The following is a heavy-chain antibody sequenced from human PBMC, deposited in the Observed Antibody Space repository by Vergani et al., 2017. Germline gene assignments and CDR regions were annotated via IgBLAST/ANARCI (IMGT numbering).Heavy chain of an antibody. J-gene: IGHJ4*02. V-gene: IGHV4-61*02. CDR3: ARSRPYCTSGSCPAI. CDR2: IHTGGST. CDR1: GESIRSGSHY. D-gene: IGHD2-15*01. Sequence: QVQMQESGPGLLKPSQTLSLTCTVSGESIRSGSHYWSWIRQPAGKGPEWIGHIHTGGSTDLNPSFKSRVSISVDTSKSQFSLKLNSVTVADTAVYYRARSRPYCTSGSCPAIWGQGTLVTVSS.